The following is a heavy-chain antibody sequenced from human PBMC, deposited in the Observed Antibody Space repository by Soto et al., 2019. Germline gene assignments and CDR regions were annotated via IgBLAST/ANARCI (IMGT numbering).Heavy chain of an antibody. V-gene: IGHV3-30*03. D-gene: IGHD5-18*01. J-gene: IGHJ4*02. CDR3: ASTWIQLWLIDY. CDR1: GFTFSSYG. Sequence: GGSLRLSCAASGFTFSSYGMHWVRQAPGKGLEWVAVISYDGSNKYYADSVKGRFTISRDNSKNTLYLQMNSLRAEDTAVYYCASTWIQLWLIDYWGQGTLVTVSS. CDR2: ISYDGSNK.